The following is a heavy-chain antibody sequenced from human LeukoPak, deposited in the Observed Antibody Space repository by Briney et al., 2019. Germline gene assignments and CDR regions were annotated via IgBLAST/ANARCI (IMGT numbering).Heavy chain of an antibody. Sequence: GRSLRLSCAASGFTFSSYGMHWVRQAPGKGLEWVAVISYDGSNKYYADSVKGRFTISRDNSKNTLYLQMNSLRAEDTAVYYCARYPYSSSSISWFDPWGQGTLVTVSS. J-gene: IGHJ5*02. D-gene: IGHD6-13*01. V-gene: IGHV3-30*03. CDR2: ISYDGSNK. CDR3: ARYPYSSSSISWFDP. CDR1: GFTFSSYG.